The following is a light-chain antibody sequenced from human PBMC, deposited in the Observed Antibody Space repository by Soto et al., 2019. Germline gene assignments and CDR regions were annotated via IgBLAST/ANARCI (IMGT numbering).Light chain of an antibody. CDR3: MQALQTPYT. V-gene: IGKV2-28*01. Sequence: IVMPQTPLSLPVTPGVPASIAYSSSQSLLHIDGDKYVDWYMHKSGQSRQLLIYLSSSRASGVPDRFSGSGSGTDFTLKISRVEAEDVGVYYCMQALQTPYTFGQRAKVDIK. J-gene: IGKJ2*01. CDR2: LSS. CDR1: QSLLHIDGDKY.